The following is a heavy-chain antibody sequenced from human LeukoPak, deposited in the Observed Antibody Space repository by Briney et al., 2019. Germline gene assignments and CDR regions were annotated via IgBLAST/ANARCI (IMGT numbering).Heavy chain of an antibody. CDR1: GYTFTSYA. CDR2: INAGNGNT. Sequence: GASVRVSCKASGYTFTSYAIHWVRQAPGQRLEWMGWINAGNGNTKYSQKFQGRVTITRDTSASTAYMELSRLRSEDTAVYYCARGEIGGNFDPWGQGTLVTVSS. CDR3: ARGEIGGNFDP. D-gene: IGHD4-23*01. V-gene: IGHV1-3*01. J-gene: IGHJ5*02.